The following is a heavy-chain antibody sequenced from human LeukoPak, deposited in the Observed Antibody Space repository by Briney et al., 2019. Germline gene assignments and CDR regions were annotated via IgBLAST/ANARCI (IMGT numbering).Heavy chain of an antibody. CDR3: AAAPYYYDNAFDI. D-gene: IGHD3-22*01. V-gene: IGHV1-58*02. CDR2: IVVGSGNT. CDR1: GFTFTSSA. J-gene: IGHJ3*02. Sequence: SVKVSCKASGFTFTSSAMQWVRQARGQRLEWIGWIVVGSGNTNYAQKFQERVTITRDMSTSTAYMELSSLRSEDTAVYYCAAAPYYYDNAFDIWGQGTMVTVSS.